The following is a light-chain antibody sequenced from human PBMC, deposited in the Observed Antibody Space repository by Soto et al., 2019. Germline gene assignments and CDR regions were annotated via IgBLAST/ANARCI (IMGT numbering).Light chain of an antibody. CDR3: QQYNNWGT. Sequence: EIVMTQSPATLSVSPGERATLSCRASQSVSSNLAGYQQKPGQAPRLLIYGASTRATGIPARFSGSGAGTEFNLTISSLQSEDFAVYYCQQYNNWGTFGQGTKVDI. CDR1: QSVSSN. CDR2: GAS. J-gene: IGKJ1*01. V-gene: IGKV3-15*01.